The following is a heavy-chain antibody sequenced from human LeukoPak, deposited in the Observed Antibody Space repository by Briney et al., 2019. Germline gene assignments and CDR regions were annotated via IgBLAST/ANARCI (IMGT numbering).Heavy chain of an antibody. Sequence: PSETLSLTCAVYGGSFSGYYWSWIRQPPGKGLEWIGEINHSGSTNYNPSLKSRVTISVDTSKNQFSLKLSSVTAADTAVYYCARDWAGVSPYYYGMDVWGQGTTVTVSS. J-gene: IGHJ6*02. CDR2: INHSGST. CDR1: GGSFSGYY. CDR3: ARDWAGVSPYYYGMDV. V-gene: IGHV4-34*01. D-gene: IGHD3-3*01.